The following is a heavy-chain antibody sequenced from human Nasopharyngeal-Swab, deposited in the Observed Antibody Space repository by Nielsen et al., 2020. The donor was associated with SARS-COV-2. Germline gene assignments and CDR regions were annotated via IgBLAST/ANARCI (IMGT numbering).Heavy chain of an antibody. CDR3: ASYSNFYRDY. D-gene: IGHD4-11*01. Sequence: RQAPGKGLEWIGSIYYSGSSYYNPSLESRVTISVDTSKNQFSLKLSSVTAADTAVYYCASYSNFYRDYWGQGTLVTVSS. J-gene: IGHJ4*02. V-gene: IGHV4-39*07. CDR2: IYYSGSS.